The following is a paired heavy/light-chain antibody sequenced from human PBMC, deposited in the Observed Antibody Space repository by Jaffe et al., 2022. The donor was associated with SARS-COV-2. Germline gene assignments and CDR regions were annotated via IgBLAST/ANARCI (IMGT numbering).Heavy chain of an antibody. CDR3: ARSGRGIFDS. CDR2: ISYDGST. Sequence: QLQESGPGLVKPSETLSLICTVSGGSTSSYYWSWIRQPPGRGLEWIGDISYDGSTNYNPSLESRVTISIDTSKNQLSLKLSSVTAADTALFYCARSGRGIFDSWGQGTLVPISS. V-gene: IGHV4-59*01. CDR1: GGSTSSYY. D-gene: IGHD1-26*01. J-gene: IGHJ4*02.
Light chain of an antibody. V-gene: IGLV7-46*01. CDR3: LLSYSGGRRV. Sequence: QAVVTQEPSLTVSPGGTVTLTCGSSTGAVNSGHYPHWFQQKPGQVPKTLIYDTSNKHSWTPARFSGSLIGGRAALTLSGAQPEDEAEYYCLLSYSGGRRVFGTGTKVTVL. J-gene: IGLJ1*01. CDR1: TGAVNSGHY. CDR2: DTS.